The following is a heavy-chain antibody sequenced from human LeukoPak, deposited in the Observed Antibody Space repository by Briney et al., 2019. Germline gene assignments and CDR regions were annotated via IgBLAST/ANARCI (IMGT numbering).Heavy chain of an antibody. J-gene: IGHJ3*02. CDR1: GFTFSSYA. CDR3: GRGLKADDAFDI. Sequence: GGSLRLPCAASGFTFSSYAMSWVRQAPGKGLEWVSAISGSGGSTYYADSVKGRFTISRDNSKNTLYLQMNSLRAEDTAVYYCGRGLKADDAFDIWGQGTMVTVSS. V-gene: IGHV3-23*01. CDR2: ISGSGGST. D-gene: IGHD4/OR15-4a*01.